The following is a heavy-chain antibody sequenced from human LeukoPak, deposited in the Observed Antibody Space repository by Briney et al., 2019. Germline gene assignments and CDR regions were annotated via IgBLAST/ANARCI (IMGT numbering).Heavy chain of an antibody. J-gene: IGHJ4*02. CDR2: ISSSSSYI. V-gene: IGHV3-21*04. CDR3: ARDSGKYYYDSSGYCFDY. Sequence: GGSLRLSCAASGFTFSSYSMNWVRQAPGKGLEWVSSISSSSSYIYYADSVKGRFTISRDNAKNSLYLQMNSLRAEDTAVYYCARDSGKYYYDSSGYCFDYWGQGTLVTVSS. CDR1: GFTFSSYS. D-gene: IGHD3-22*01.